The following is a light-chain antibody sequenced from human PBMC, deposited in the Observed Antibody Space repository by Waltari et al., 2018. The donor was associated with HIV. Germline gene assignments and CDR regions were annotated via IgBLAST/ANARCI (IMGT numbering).Light chain of an antibody. CDR2: DVS. CDR1: SSDVGGYKF. J-gene: IGLJ2*01. Sequence: QSALTQPRSVSGSPGQSVTISCTGSSSDVGGYKFVSWYQQHPGKAPKVIIHDVSERPSGVPDRFSGSKSGNTASLTIFGLQAEDDADYYCCSYAGSYTMVFGGGTKLTVL. V-gene: IGLV2-11*01. CDR3: CSYAGSYTMV.